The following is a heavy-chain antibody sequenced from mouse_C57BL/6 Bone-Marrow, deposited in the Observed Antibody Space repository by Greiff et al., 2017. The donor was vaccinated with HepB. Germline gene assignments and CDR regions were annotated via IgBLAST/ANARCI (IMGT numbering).Heavy chain of an antibody. Sequence: VQLQQSGAELVKPGASVKLSCKASGYTFTEYTIHWVKQRSGQGLEWIGWFYPGSGSIKYNEKFKDKATLTADKSSSTVYMELSRLTSEDSAVYFCARHEEGRYYYGSTYSYWYFDVWGTGTTVTVSS. CDR2: FYPGSGSI. D-gene: IGHD1-1*01. V-gene: IGHV1-62-2*01. CDR3: ARHEEGRYYYGSTYSYWYFDV. CDR1: GYTFTEYT. J-gene: IGHJ1*03.